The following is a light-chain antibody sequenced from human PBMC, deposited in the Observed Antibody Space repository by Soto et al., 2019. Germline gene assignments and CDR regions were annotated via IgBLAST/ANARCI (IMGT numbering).Light chain of an antibody. J-gene: IGKJ1*01. V-gene: IGKV3-15*01. CDR3: QQYNNWPQT. CDR1: QSVSSH. CDR2: GAS. Sequence: EIVMTQAPATLSVSPGERATLSCRARQSVSSHLAWYQQKPGQAPRLLIYGASTRATGIPARFSGSGSGTEFTLTISSLQSEDFAVYYCQQYNNWPQTFGQGTRWIS.